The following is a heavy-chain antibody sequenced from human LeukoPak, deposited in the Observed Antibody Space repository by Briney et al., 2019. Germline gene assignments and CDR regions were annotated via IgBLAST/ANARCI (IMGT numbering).Heavy chain of an antibody. CDR1: GFAFSTYA. J-gene: IGHJ4*02. CDR3: AKCTTGNTHYPIDN. D-gene: IGHD4-17*01. CDR2: ISTSGRAT. V-gene: IGHV3-23*01. Sequence: PGGSLRLSCAASGFAFSTYAMTWVRQAPEKGLQWVSTISTSGRATYYADSVKGRFTISRDNSKNTLFLQMNSLRAEDTAVYYCAKCTTGNTHYPIDNWGQGTLVTVSS.